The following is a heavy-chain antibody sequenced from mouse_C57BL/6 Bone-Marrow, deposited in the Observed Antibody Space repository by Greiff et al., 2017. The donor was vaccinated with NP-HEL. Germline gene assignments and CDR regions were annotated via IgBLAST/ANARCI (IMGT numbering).Heavy chain of an antibody. V-gene: IGHV1-42*01. J-gene: IGHJ3*01. CDR3: AEGGVYDGYPAWFAY. CDR1: GYSFTGYY. CDR2: INPSTGGT. Sequence: VQLQQSGPELVKPGASVKISCKASGYSFTGYYMNWVKQSPEKSLEWIGEINPSTGGTTYNQKFKAKATLTVDKSSSTAYMQLKSLTSEDSAVYYCAEGGVYDGYPAWFAYWGQGTLVTVSA. D-gene: IGHD2-3*01.